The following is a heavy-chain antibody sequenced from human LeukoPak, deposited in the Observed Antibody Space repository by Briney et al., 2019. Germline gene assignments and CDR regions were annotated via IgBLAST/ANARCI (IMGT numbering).Heavy chain of an antibody. CDR2: IWYDGSNK. J-gene: IGHJ1*01. V-gene: IGHV3-33*01. D-gene: IGHD3-10*01. Sequence: GGSLRLSCAASGFTFSSYGMHWVRQAPGKGLEGVAVIWYDGSNKYYADSVKGRFTISRDNSKNTLYLQMNSLRAEDTAVYYCARDSYYYGSGSYLLFQHWGQGTLVTVSS. CDR1: GFTFSSYG. CDR3: ARDSYYYGSGSYLLFQH.